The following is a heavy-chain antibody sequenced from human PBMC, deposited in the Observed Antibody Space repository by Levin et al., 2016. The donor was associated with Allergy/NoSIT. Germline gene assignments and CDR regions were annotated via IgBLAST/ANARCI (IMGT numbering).Heavy chain of an antibody. CDR2: IKQDGSEK. CDR3: ARDVIAAVPLTFYYYYYGMDV. Sequence: VRQAPGKGLEWVANIKQDGSEKYYVDSVKGRFTISRDNAKNSLYLQMNSLRAEDTAVYYCARDVIAAVPLTFYYYYYGMDVWGQGTTVTVSS. J-gene: IGHJ6*02. D-gene: IGHD6-13*01. V-gene: IGHV3-7*01.